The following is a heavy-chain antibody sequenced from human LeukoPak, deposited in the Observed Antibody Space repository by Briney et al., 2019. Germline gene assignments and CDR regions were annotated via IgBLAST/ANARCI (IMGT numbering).Heavy chain of an antibody. Sequence: SETLSLTCTVSGGSISSGSYYWSWIRQPAGKGLEWIGRIYTSGSTNYNPSLKSRVTISVDTSKNQFSLKLSSVTAADTAVYHCASGPRGYFDYWGQGTLVTVSS. CDR2: IYTSGST. D-gene: IGHD3-16*01. J-gene: IGHJ4*02. V-gene: IGHV4-61*02. CDR3: ASGPRGYFDY. CDR1: GGSISSGSYY.